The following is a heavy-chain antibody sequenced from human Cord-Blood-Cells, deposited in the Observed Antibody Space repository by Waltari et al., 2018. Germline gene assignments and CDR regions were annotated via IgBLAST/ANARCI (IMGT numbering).Heavy chain of an antibody. V-gene: IGHV3-7*01. Sequence: EVQWVEFGGGLVQPGGPLRLSCPASGLPFSSHCTRGVAQAQGKGLEWVANIKQDGSEKYYVDSVKGRFTISRDNAKNSLYLQMNSLRAEDTAVYYCARPHSSSSAFDIWGQGTMVTVSS. CDR1: GLPFSSHC. CDR3: ARPHSSSSAFDI. CDR2: IKQDGSEK. D-gene: IGHD6-6*01. J-gene: IGHJ3*02.